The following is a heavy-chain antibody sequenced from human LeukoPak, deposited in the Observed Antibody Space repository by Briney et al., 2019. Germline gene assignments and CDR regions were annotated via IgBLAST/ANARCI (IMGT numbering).Heavy chain of an antibody. CDR1: AGSISSDSYY. CDR3: ARERVGATIGFDN. J-gene: IGHJ4*02. CDR2: IYYSGNT. D-gene: IGHD1-26*01. Sequence: SETLSLTCTVSAGSISSDSYYWGWIRQPPGKGLEWIGTIYYSGNTYYNPSLKSRLTISVDTSKNQFSLKLRSVTAADTAVYYCARERVGATIGFDNWGQGTLVTVSS. V-gene: IGHV4-39*07.